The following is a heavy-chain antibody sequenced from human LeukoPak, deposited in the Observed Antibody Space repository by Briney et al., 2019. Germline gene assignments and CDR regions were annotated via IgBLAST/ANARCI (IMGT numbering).Heavy chain of an antibody. J-gene: IGHJ4*02. Sequence: PSEPLTLTCTVSGGSISSNYWSWIRQPPGKGLEWIGYIYHSGSTNYNPSLKSRVTISIDTYKKQFSLKLSSVTAADTAVYYCARFYSTNWGWVDYWGQGTLVTVS. D-gene: IGHD2-2*01. CDR1: GGSISSNY. V-gene: IGHV4-59*08. CDR2: IYHSGST. CDR3: ARFYSTNWGWVDY.